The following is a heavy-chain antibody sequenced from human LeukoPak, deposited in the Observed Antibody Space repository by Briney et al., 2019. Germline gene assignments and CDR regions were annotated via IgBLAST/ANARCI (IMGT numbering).Heavy chain of an antibody. CDR3: ARTRTRRDGYNYFYYYGMDV. V-gene: IGHV3-53*01. CDR2: IYSGGST. J-gene: IGHJ6*02. CDR1: GFTVSSNY. Sequence: PGGSLRLSCAASGFTVSSNYMSWVRQAPGKGLEWVSVIYSGGSTYYADSVKGRFTISRDNSKNTLYLQMNSLRAEDTAVYYCARTRTRRDGYNYFYYYGMDVWGQGTTVTVSS. D-gene: IGHD5-24*01.